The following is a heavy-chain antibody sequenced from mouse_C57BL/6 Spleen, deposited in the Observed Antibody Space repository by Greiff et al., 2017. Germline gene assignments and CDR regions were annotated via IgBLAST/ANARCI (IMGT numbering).Heavy chain of an antibody. D-gene: IGHD1-1*01. CDR2: ILPGGGST. J-gene: IGHJ2*01. CDR1: GYTFTGYW. CDR3: ASYYGSSYGLVDY. Sequence: QVQLQQSGAELMKPGASVKLSCKATGYTFTGYWIEWVKQRPGHGLEWIGEILPGGGSTNYNEKFKGKATFTAEKSSSTAYMQLSSLTSEDSAIYYCASYYGSSYGLVDYWGQGTTLTVAS. V-gene: IGHV1-9*01.